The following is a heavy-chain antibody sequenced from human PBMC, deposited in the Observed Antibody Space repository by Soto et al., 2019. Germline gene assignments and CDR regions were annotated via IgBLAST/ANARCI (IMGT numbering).Heavy chain of an antibody. CDR3: ARDLDIAMGYYYYYGMDV. CDR1: GFTFSSYG. V-gene: IGHV3-33*01. D-gene: IGHD5-18*01. Sequence: GGSLRLSCAAPGFTFSSYGMHWVRQAPGKGLEWVAVIWHDGSKKYYADSVKGRFTISRDNSENTQYLQMNSLRVDDTAVYFCARDLDIAMGYYYYYGMDVWGQGTTVTVSS. CDR2: IWHDGSKK. J-gene: IGHJ6*02.